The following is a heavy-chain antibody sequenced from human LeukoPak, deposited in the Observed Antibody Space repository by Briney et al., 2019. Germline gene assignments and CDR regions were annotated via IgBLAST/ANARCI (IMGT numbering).Heavy chain of an antibody. CDR3: ARDLSYCGGDCYHYYGMDV. J-gene: IGHJ6*02. V-gene: IGHV1-69*04. CDR1: GGTFSSYA. Sequence: GASVKVSFKSSGGTFSSYAISWVRQAPGQGLEWVGRIIPILGIANYAQKFQGRVTITAEKSTSTAYMELSSLRSEDTAVYYCARDLSYCGGDCYHYYGMDVWGQGTTVTVSS. CDR2: IIPILGIA. D-gene: IGHD2-21*02.